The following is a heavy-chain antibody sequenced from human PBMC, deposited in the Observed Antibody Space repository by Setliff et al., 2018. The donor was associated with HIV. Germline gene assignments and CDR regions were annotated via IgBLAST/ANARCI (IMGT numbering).Heavy chain of an antibody. CDR2: VYYSGTT. Sequence: PSETLSLTCTVSGGSISSYYWSWIRQPPGKGLEWIGSVYYSGTTYYNPSLKSRFSISIYKSKNQFSLRLSSVTAADTAVYYCARQPLVSAIGLEAFDTWGQGTKVTVSS. CDR3: ARQPLVSAIGLEAFDT. J-gene: IGHJ3*02. D-gene: IGHD1-1*01. CDR1: GGSISSYY. V-gene: IGHV4-59*05.